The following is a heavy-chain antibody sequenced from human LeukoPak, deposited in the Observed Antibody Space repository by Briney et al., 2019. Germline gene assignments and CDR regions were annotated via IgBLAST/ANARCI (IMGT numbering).Heavy chain of an antibody. J-gene: IGHJ3*02. CDR1: GGSISSGGYY. CDR3: AGLGYCSSTSCYKGAFDI. CDR2: IYHSGST. Sequence: PSETLSLTCTVSGGSISSGGYYWSWIRQPPGKGLEWIGYIYHSGSTYYNPSLKSRVTISVDRSKNQFSLKLSSVTAADTAVYYCAGLGYCSSTSCYKGAFDIWGRGTMVTVSS. D-gene: IGHD2-2*02. V-gene: IGHV4-30-2*01.